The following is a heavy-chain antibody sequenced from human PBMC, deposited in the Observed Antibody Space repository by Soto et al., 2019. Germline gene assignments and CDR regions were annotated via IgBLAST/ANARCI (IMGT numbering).Heavy chain of an antibody. CDR1: GFTFSSYG. Sequence: GGSLRLSCAASGFTFSSYGMHWVRQAPGKGLEWVAVIWYDGSNKYYADSVKGRFTISRDNSKNTLYLQMNSLRAEDTAVYYCAREGWSGYPEGGVFDYWGQGTLVTVSS. J-gene: IGHJ4*02. CDR3: AREGWSGYPEGGVFDY. V-gene: IGHV3-33*01. D-gene: IGHD3-3*01. CDR2: IWYDGSNK.